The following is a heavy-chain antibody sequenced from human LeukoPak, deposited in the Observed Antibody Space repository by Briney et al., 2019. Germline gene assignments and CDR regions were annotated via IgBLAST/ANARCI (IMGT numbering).Heavy chain of an antibody. D-gene: IGHD5-18*01. V-gene: IGHV3-48*03. CDR1: GFTFSSYE. CDR2: ISSSGRII. Sequence: GGSLRLSCAASGFTFSSYEMNWVRQAPGKGLEWVSYISSSGRIIYYADSVKGRFTIFRDIAKNSLYLQINSLRAEDTAVYYCARGGEQLSLGYWGQGTLVTVSS. CDR3: ARGGEQLSLGY. J-gene: IGHJ4*02.